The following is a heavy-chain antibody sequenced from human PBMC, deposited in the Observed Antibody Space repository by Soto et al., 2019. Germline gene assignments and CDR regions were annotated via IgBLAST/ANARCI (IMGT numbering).Heavy chain of an antibody. D-gene: IGHD5-18*01. Sequence: SGTLSLTCAVYGGSFSGYYLSWVRQPPGKGLEWIGEINHSGSTNYNPSLKSRVTISVDTSKNQFSLKLSSVTAADTAVYYCARAGFSGYSYGPADYWGQGTLVTVSS. V-gene: IGHV4-34*01. J-gene: IGHJ4*02. CDR2: INHSGST. CDR3: ARAGFSGYSYGPADY. CDR1: GGSFSGYY.